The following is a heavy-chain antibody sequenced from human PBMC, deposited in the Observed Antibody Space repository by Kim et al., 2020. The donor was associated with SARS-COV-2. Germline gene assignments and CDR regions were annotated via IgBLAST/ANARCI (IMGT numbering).Heavy chain of an antibody. J-gene: IGHJ6*02. V-gene: IGHV4-31*03. Sequence: SETLSLTCTVSGGSISSGGYYWSWIRQHPGKGLEWIGYIYYSGSTYYNPSLKSRVTISVDTSKNQFSLKLSSVTAADTAVYYCARDQLDMTYYYYYGMDVWGQGTTVTVSS. CDR1: GGSISSGGYY. D-gene: IGHD1-1*01. CDR2: IYYSGST. CDR3: ARDQLDMTYYYYYGMDV.